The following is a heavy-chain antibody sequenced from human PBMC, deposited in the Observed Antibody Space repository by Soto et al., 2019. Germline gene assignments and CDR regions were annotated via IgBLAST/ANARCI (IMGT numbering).Heavy chain of an antibody. CDR3: ARRRYSSSSTVDY. D-gene: IGHD6-6*01. Sequence: SETLSLTCAVYGGSFSGYYWSWIRQPPGKGLEWIGEINHSGSTNYNPSLKSRVTISVDTSKNQFSPKLSSVTAADTAVYYCARRRYSSSSTVDYWGQGTLVTVSS. CDR2: INHSGST. V-gene: IGHV4-34*01. CDR1: GGSFSGYY. J-gene: IGHJ4*02.